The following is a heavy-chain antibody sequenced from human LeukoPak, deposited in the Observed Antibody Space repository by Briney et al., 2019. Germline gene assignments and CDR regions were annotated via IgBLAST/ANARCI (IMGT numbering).Heavy chain of an antibody. CDR2: ISSSSNYI. V-gene: IGHV3-21*01. CDR1: GITFSSYT. Sequence: GGSPRLSCAASGITFSSYTMNWVRQAPGKGLEWVSSISSSSNYIYYADSVKGRFTISRDNAKNSLYLQMNSLRAEDTAVYYCARDSRTTYYYGSGSTKNWFDPWGQGTLVTVSS. J-gene: IGHJ5*02. CDR3: ARDSRTTYYYGSGSTKNWFDP. D-gene: IGHD3-10*01.